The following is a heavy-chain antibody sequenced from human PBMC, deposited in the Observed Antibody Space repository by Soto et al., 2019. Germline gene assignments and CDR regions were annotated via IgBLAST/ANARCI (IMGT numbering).Heavy chain of an antibody. V-gene: IGHV1-69*02. J-gene: IGHJ4*02. D-gene: IGHD2-15*01. CDR1: GGTFSSYT. CDR3: ARGQQETPCCRGGSCLDY. Sequence: QVQLVQSGAEVKKPGSSVKVSCKASGGTFSSYTISWVRQAPGQGLEWMGRIIPILGIANYAQKFQGRVTITADKSTSTGYMELSSLRSEDTAVYYCARGQQETPCCRGGSCLDYWGQGTLVTVSS. CDR2: IIPILGIA.